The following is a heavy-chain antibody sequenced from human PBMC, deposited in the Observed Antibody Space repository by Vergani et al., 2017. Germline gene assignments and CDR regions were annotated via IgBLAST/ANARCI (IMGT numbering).Heavy chain of an antibody. Sequence: EVPLVASGGGLVQRGGSLRLFCEASGFTFSNLWMTWVRQAPGKGLGWVSNIKYDGSKKNYVDSVKGRFTISRDNAKNSLYLQMNNLRVEDTAVYFCARSHYGYTYGGYISQFDPWGQGTLVTVSS. CDR2: IKYDGSKK. CDR3: ARSHYGYTYGGYISQFDP. V-gene: IGHV3-7*01. CDR1: GFTFSNLW. D-gene: IGHD5-18*01. J-gene: IGHJ5*02.